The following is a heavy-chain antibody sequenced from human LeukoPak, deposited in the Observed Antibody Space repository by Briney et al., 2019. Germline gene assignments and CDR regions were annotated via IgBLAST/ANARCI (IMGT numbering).Heavy chain of an antibody. Sequence: SETLSLTCTVSGGSISSGDYYWRWIRQPPGKGLEWIGYIYYSGSTYYNPSLKSRVTISVDTSKNQFSLKLSYVTAADTAVYYCARALVAAAGTYYDYWGQGTLVTVSS. CDR2: IYYSGST. CDR3: ARALVAAAGTYYDY. V-gene: IGHV4-30-4*01. J-gene: IGHJ4*02. D-gene: IGHD6-13*01. CDR1: GGSISSGDYY.